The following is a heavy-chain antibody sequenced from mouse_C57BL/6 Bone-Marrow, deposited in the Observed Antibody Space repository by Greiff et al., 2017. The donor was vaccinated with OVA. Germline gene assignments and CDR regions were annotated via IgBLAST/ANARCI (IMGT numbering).Heavy chain of an antibody. Sequence: EVQRVESEGGLVQPGSSMKLSCTASGFTFSDYYMAWVRQVPEKGLEWVANINYDGSSTYYLDSLKSRFIISRDNAKNILYLQMSSLKSEDTATYDCARDLYYYAYFDVWGTGTTVTVSS. CDR2: INYDGSST. CDR1: GFTFSDYY. V-gene: IGHV5-16*01. D-gene: IGHD1-1*01. CDR3: ARDLYYYAYFDV. J-gene: IGHJ1*03.